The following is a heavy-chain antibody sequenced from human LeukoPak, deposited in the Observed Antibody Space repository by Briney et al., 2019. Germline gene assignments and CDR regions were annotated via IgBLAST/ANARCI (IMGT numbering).Heavy chain of an antibody. J-gene: IGHJ4*02. Sequence: SSETLSLTCTVSGDSISPYYWSWIRQPPGKGLEWIGYIFYSGTTNYNPSLKSRVTISVDTSRNQFSLKLSSVAAADTAVYYCARHTSYGGNPAFGFWGQGTLVTVSS. D-gene: IGHD4-23*01. CDR3: ARHTSYGGNPAFGF. V-gene: IGHV4-59*08. CDR1: GDSISPYY. CDR2: IFYSGTT.